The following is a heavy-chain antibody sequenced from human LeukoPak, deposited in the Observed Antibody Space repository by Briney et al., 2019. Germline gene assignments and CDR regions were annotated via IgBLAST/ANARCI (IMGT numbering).Heavy chain of an antibody. J-gene: IGHJ4*02. D-gene: IGHD5-18*01. CDR3: ATSLTEDTGIDY. V-gene: IGHV5-51*01. CDR1: GYSFTSYW. CDR2: IYPGDSAT. Sequence: GESLKISCKGSGYSFTSYWIGWVRQLPGKGLEWMGIIYPGDSATRYSSSFQGQITISADKTISTAYLQWSSLKASDTAVYYCATSLTEDTGIDYWGQGTLVTVSS.